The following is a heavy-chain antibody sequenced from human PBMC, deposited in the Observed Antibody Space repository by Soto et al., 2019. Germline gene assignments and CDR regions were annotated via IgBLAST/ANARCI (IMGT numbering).Heavy chain of an antibody. CDR3: AGGVVPAARGIFDY. Sequence: SETLSLTCTASGGSISSYYWSWIRQPPGKGLEWIGYIYYSGSTNYNPSLKSRVTISVDTSKNQFSLKLSSVTAADTAVYYCAGGVVPAARGIFDYWGQGTLVTVSS. D-gene: IGHD2-2*01. CDR2: IYYSGST. J-gene: IGHJ4*02. CDR1: GGSISSYY. V-gene: IGHV4-59*01.